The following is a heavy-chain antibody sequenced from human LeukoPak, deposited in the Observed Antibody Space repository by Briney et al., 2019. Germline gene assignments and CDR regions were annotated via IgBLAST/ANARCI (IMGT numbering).Heavy chain of an antibody. J-gene: IGHJ4*02. Sequence: GGSLRLSCAASGFTFSSYAMSWVRQAPGKGLEWVSAISGSGGSTYCADSVKGRFTISRDNSKNTLYLQMNSLRAEDTAVYYCAKDFLLLWFGEYNYFDYWGQGTLVTVSS. D-gene: IGHD3-10*01. CDR2: ISGSGGST. CDR1: GFTFSSYA. V-gene: IGHV3-23*01. CDR3: AKDFLLLWFGEYNYFDY.